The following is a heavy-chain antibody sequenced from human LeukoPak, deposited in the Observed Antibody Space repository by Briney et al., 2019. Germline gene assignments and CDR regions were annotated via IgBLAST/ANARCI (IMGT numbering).Heavy chain of an antibody. J-gene: IGHJ4*02. Sequence: GGSLRLSCAASRFTYSSYAMNWVRQAPGRGLEWVSDISGSGGSIYYTDSVKGRFTISRDNSKNTLFLQMNSLRAEDTAVYYCAKVWGSYSTGYFDYWGQGTLVTVS. V-gene: IGHV3-23*01. CDR2: ISGSGGSI. CDR1: RFTYSSYA. D-gene: IGHD1-26*01. CDR3: AKVWGSYSTGYFDY.